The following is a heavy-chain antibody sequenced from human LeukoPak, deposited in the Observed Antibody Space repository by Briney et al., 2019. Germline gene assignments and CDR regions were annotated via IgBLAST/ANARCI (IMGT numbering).Heavy chain of an antibody. V-gene: IGHV4-39*07. D-gene: IGHD1-14*01. CDR2: IYYSGNT. CDR3: AKDRVPPESYHRSLADAFDI. Sequence: SETLSLTCTVSGGSISSSSYYWGWIRQPPGKGLEWIGSIYYSGNTDYNPSLKSRVTISVDTSKNQFSLKLSSVTAADTAVYYCAKDRVPPESYHRSLADAFDIWGQGTLVTVSS. CDR1: GGSISSSSYY. J-gene: IGHJ3*02.